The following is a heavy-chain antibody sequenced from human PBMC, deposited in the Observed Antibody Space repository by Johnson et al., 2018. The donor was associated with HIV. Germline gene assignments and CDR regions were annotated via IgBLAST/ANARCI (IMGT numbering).Heavy chain of an antibody. Sequence: MQLVESGGGVVRPGGSLRLSCAASGFIFDDYGMSWVRQVPVKGLEWVSYISGSGNSIYYADSVQGRFTISRDNAKNSLYLQMNSLRAEDTAVYYCARGDGYRRAFDIWGQGTMVTVSS. V-gene: IGHV3-48*03. CDR2: ISGSGNSI. CDR1: GFIFDDYG. J-gene: IGHJ3*02. D-gene: IGHD1-1*01. CDR3: ARGDGYRRAFDI.